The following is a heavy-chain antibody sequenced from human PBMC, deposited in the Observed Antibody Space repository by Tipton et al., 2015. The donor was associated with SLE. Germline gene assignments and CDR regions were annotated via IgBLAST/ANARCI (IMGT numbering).Heavy chain of an antibody. CDR3: ARDLDSSSSFGY. D-gene: IGHD6-13*01. Sequence: SLRLSCAASGFTLSSYAMHWVRQAPGKGLEWVAVISYDGSNKYYADSVKGRFTISRDNSKNTLYLQMNSLRAEDTAVYYCARDLDSSSSFGYWGQGTLVTVSS. V-gene: IGHV3-30-3*01. CDR1: GFTLSSYA. CDR2: ISYDGSNK. J-gene: IGHJ4*02.